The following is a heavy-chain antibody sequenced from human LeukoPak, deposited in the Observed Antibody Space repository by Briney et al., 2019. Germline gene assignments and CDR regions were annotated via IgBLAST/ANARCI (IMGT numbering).Heavy chain of an antibody. CDR3: ESQPAPADY. CDR2: ISGSGGST. V-gene: IGHV3-23*01. Sequence: QTGGSLRLSCAASGFTFSNYAMSWVRQAPGKGLGWVSAISGSGGSTYYADSVKGRFTISRDNSKNTLYLQMNSLRAEDTAVYYCESQPAPADYWGQGTLVTVSS. CDR1: GFTFSNYA. J-gene: IGHJ4*02. D-gene: IGHD2-2*01.